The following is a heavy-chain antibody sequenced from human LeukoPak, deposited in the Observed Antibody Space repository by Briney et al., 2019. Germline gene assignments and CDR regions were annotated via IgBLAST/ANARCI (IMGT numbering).Heavy chain of an antibody. J-gene: IGHJ4*02. D-gene: IGHD5-24*01. CDR3: ARWRWQQSEFDL. CDR2: IFPDGHQE. V-gene: IGHV3-7*01. Sequence: GGSLRLSCVASGFSFSSYHMSWVRQAPGKGLGCVAHIFPDGHQESCDASVRGRFTVSRDNAKSSVFLQMNSLRVEDTAIYYCARWRWQQSEFDLWGQGALVTVSS. CDR1: GFSFSSYH.